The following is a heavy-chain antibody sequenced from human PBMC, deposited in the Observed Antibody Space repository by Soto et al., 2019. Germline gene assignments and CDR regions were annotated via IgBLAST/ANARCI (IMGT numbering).Heavy chain of an antibody. J-gene: IGHJ4*02. D-gene: IGHD4-4*01. CDR3: ATGLPYSNYVSLDY. Sequence: ASVKVSCEVSGYTLTDLSMHWVRQAPGKGLEWMGGFDPEDGETIYAQKFQGRVTMTEDTSTDTAYMELSSLRSEDTAVYYCATGLPYSNYVSLDYWGQGTLVTVSS. V-gene: IGHV1-24*01. CDR2: FDPEDGET. CDR1: GYTLTDLS.